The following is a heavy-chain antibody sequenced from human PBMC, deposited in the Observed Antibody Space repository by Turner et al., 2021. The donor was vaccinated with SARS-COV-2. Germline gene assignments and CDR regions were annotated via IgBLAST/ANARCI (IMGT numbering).Heavy chain of an antibody. CDR2: INRKTDGGTA. CDR3: TTGKTYYYVSSAYYYSVDY. CDR1: GFTFSNAW. Sequence: EVQLVESGGGLVKPGGSLRLSCGASGFTFSNAWMSWVRQAPGKGLEWVGRINRKTDGGTADYAAPVKGRFTISRDDSKNTLYLQMNSLKTEDTAVYYCTTGKTYYYVSSAYYYSVDYWGQGTLVTVSS. V-gene: IGHV3-15*01. J-gene: IGHJ4*02. D-gene: IGHD3-22*01.